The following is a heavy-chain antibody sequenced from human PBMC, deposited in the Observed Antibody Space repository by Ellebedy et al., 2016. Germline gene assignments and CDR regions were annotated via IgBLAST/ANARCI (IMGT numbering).Heavy chain of an antibody. D-gene: IGHD3-9*01. J-gene: IGHJ6*02. V-gene: IGHV3-73*01. Sequence: GESLKISXAASGFTFSGSAMHWVRQASGKGLEWVGRVRIKANSYATAYAASVKGRFTISRDDSKNTAYLQLNSLKTEDTAVYYCTRHGDYDILTGYCYGMDVWGQGTTVTVSS. CDR1: GFTFSGSA. CDR2: VRIKANSYAT. CDR3: TRHGDYDILTGYCYGMDV.